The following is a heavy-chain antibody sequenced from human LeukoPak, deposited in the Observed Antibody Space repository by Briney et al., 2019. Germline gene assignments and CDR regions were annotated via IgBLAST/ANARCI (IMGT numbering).Heavy chain of an antibody. CDR2: ISSSSSTI. V-gene: IGHV3-48*02. CDR3: ARYFDS. CDR1: GFTFSSSS. J-gene: IGHJ4*02. Sequence: PGGSLRLSCGVSGFTFSSSSMNWVRQATGKGLDWVSYISSSSSTIYYADSVKGRFTISRDNAKNSLYLKMNSLRDEDTAVYYCARYFDSWGQGTLVTVSS.